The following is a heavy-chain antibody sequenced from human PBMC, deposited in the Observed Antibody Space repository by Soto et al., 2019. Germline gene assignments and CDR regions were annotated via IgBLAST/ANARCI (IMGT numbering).Heavy chain of an antibody. CDR2: ISSSGSTI. CDR1: GFTFSDYD. Sequence: XVALRLSFAASGFTFSDYDMSWIGQAPGKGLEWVSYISSSGSTIYYADSVKGRFTISRDNAKNSLYLQMNSLRAEDTAVYYCARDYYDSSAYRWFGWFDPWGQGTLVTVSS. V-gene: IGHV3-11*01. J-gene: IGHJ5*02. D-gene: IGHD3-22*01. CDR3: ARDYYDSSAYRWFGWFDP.